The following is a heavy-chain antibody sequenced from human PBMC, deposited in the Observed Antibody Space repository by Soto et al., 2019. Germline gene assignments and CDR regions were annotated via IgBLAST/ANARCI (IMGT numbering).Heavy chain of an antibody. V-gene: IGHV1-46*01. J-gene: IGHJ6*02. D-gene: IGHD6-19*01. CDR3: ARTMSGAGTPLGYYYYGMDV. Sequence: QVQLVQSGAEVKKPGASVKVSCKASGYTFTSYYIHWVRQAPGQGLEWMGIINPSGGSSSYAQKFPGKVTMTRDTATSTVSMGLSSLSSGDTAVYYCARTMSGAGTPLGYYYYGMDVWGHGTTVTVSS. CDR1: GYTFTSYY. CDR2: INPSGGSS.